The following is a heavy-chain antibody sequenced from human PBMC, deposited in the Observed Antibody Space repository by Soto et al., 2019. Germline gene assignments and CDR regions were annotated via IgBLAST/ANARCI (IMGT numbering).Heavy chain of an antibody. Sequence: PSETLSLTCTVSGGSISSSSYYWGWIRQPPGKGLEWIGSIYYSGSTYYNPSLKSRVTISVDTSKNQFSLKLSSVTAADTAVYYCARRSGHSGYDQFDYWGQGTLVTVS. J-gene: IGHJ4*02. CDR3: ARRSGHSGYDQFDY. V-gene: IGHV4-39*01. CDR1: GGSISSSSYY. CDR2: IYYSGST. D-gene: IGHD5-12*01.